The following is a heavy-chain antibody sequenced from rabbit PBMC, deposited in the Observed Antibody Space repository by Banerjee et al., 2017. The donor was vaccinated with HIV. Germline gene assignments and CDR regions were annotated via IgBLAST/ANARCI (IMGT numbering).Heavy chain of an antibody. CDR1: GFSFSNGYV. CDR2: INTISGDT. J-gene: IGHJ4*01. Sequence: QEQLVESGGGLVQPEGSLTLTCKASGFSFSNGYVMCWVRQAPGKGLEWIACINTISGDTVYATWAKGRFTISKASWTTVTLQMTSLTAADTATYFCARDFTLWGQGTLVTVS. CDR3: ARDFTL. V-gene: IGHV1S45*01.